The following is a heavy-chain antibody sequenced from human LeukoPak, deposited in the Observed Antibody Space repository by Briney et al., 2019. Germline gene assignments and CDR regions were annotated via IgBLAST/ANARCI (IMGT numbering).Heavy chain of an antibody. D-gene: IGHD2-15*01. Sequence: PSETLSLTCTVPGGSISSYYWSWIRQPAGKGLEWIGRIYTSGSTNYNPSLKSRVTMSVDTSKNQFSLKLSSVTAADTAVYYCARGVAAKRGGTYYYYYYMDVWGKGTTVTISS. CDR3: ARGVAAKRGGTYYYYYYMDV. CDR2: IYTSGST. CDR1: GGSISSYY. J-gene: IGHJ6*03. V-gene: IGHV4-4*07.